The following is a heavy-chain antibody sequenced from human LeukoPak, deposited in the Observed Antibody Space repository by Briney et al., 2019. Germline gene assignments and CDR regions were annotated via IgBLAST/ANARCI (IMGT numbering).Heavy chain of an antibody. Sequence: SGRSLRLSCAASGFTFCNYGMHWVRQAPGMGLQWVADIWVDGSNKYYADSVKGRFTIPSDNSENTLYLQMNSLSAEDTAVYYCARGPGDDRSGYSVEYFHYWGQGTLVTVSS. CDR1: GFTFCNYG. CDR2: IWVDGSNK. J-gene: IGHJ1*01. V-gene: IGHV3-33*01. D-gene: IGHD3-22*01. CDR3: ARGPGDDRSGYSVEYFHY.